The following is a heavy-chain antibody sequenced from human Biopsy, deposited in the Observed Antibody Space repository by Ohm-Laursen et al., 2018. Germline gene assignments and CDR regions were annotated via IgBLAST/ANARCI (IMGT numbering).Heavy chain of an antibody. V-gene: IGHV1-18*01. J-gene: IGHJ4*02. D-gene: IGHD5-24*01. CDR1: GYTFTSYG. CDR3: ARERGGYKRTDY. Sequence: SVKVSCKASGYTFTSYGISWVRQAPGQGLEWMGWINTYNGNTNYAQNLQGRVTMTTDTSTSTAYMELRSLRSDDTAAYYCARERGGYKRTDYWGQGTLVTVSS. CDR2: INTYNGNT.